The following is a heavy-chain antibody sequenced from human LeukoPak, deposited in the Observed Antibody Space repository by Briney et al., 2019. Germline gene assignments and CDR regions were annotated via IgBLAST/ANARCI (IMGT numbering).Heavy chain of an antibody. CDR1: GFTFSGSG. J-gene: IGHJ4*02. V-gene: IGHV3-23*01. D-gene: IGHD2-15*01. CDR2: SGDSAGST. Sequence: GGSLRLSCAASGFTFSGSGMSWVRQAPGKGLEWISSSGDSAGSTYYADSLKGRFTISRDNSKNTLYLQMNNLRAEDTAVYYCAKGGCRGTCNPLAYWGQGALVTVSP. CDR3: AKGGCRGTCNPLAY.